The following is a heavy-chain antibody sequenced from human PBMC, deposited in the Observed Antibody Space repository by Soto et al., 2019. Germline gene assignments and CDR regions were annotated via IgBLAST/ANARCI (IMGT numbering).Heavy chain of an antibody. V-gene: IGHV4-61*01. J-gene: IGHJ6*02. CDR2: IYYSGST. Sequence: QVQLQESGPGLVKPSETLSLTCTVSGGSVSSGSYYWSWIRQPPGKGLEWIGYIYYSGSTNYNPSLKSRVTIPVDTAKNQFPLKLSSVIAADTAVYYCGRAGHIVGVTAEGYYGMDVWGQGTTVTVSS. CDR3: GRAGHIVGVTAEGYYGMDV. CDR1: GGSVSSGSYY. D-gene: IGHD2-21*02.